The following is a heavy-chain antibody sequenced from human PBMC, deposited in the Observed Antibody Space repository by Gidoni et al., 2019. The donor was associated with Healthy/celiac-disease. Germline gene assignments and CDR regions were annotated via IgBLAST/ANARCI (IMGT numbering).Heavy chain of an antibody. CDR3: ARGDPQYYYDSSGYYYGFDY. V-gene: IGHV3-74*01. CDR1: GFTFSSYW. D-gene: IGHD3-22*01. Sequence: EVQLVESGGGLVQPGGSLRLSCAASGFTFSSYWMHWVRQAPGKGLVWVSRINSDGSSTSYADSVKGRFTISRDNAKNTLYLQMNSLRAEDTAVYYCARGDPQYYYDSSGYYYGFDYWGQGTLVTVSS. J-gene: IGHJ4*02. CDR2: INSDGSST.